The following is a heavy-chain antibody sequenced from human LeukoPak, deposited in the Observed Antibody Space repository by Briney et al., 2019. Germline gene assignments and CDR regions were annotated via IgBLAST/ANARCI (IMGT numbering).Heavy chain of an antibody. J-gene: IGHJ2*01. D-gene: IGHD3-9*01. Sequence: GGSLRLSCAASGFTFTNAWMSWVRQAPGRGLEWVGRIKSKTDGGTTDYAAPVKDRFTISRDDSKNTLYLQMNSLKAEDTAVYYCTTGAYDILTGSYHWYFDLWGRGTLVTVSS. V-gene: IGHV3-15*01. CDR1: GFTFTNAW. CDR2: IKSKTDGGTT. CDR3: TTGAYDILTGSYHWYFDL.